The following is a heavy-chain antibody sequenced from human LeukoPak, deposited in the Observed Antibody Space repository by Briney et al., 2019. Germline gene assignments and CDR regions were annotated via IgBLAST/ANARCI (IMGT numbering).Heavy chain of an antibody. Sequence: PGGSLRLSCAASGFTFSSFAMNWVRQAPGKGLEWVSAISGSGGSTYYADSVKGRFTISRDNSKNALYLQMNSLRAEDTAVYYCAKRRLGYCSGGSCSSDRYYYYYGMDVWGQGTTVTVSS. J-gene: IGHJ6*02. CDR2: ISGSGGST. CDR1: GFTFSSFA. D-gene: IGHD2-15*01. CDR3: AKRRLGYCSGGSCSSDRYYYYYGMDV. V-gene: IGHV3-23*01.